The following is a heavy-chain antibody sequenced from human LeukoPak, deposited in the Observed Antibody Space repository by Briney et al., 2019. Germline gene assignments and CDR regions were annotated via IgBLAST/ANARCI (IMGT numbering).Heavy chain of an antibody. D-gene: IGHD3-9*01. J-gene: IGHJ6*02. Sequence: GESLKISCKGSGYSFTSYWIGWVRQMPRKGLEWMGIIYPGDSDTRYSPSFQGQVTISADKSISTAYLQWSSLKASDTAMYYCARSHYDILTGYYKDYYYGMDVWGQGTTVTVSS. CDR1: GYSFTSYW. CDR2: IYPGDSDT. CDR3: ARSHYDILTGYYKDYYYGMDV. V-gene: IGHV5-51*01.